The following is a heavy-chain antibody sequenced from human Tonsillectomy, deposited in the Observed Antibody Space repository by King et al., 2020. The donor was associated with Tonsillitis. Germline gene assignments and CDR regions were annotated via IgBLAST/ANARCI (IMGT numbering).Heavy chain of an antibody. J-gene: IGHJ4*02. Sequence: VQLVESGGTVVQPGRSLRLSWASSGFIFSGDAMHWGRQAPGKGLEWVTVISYDGTNKFYADSVKGRFTISRDNSKNMVYLQMNNLRTEDTAVYYCARDPVGGGGYWGQGTLVTVSS. D-gene: IGHD3-16*01. CDR3: ARDPVGGGGY. CDR2: ISYDGTNK. V-gene: IGHV3-30*01. CDR1: GFIFSGDA.